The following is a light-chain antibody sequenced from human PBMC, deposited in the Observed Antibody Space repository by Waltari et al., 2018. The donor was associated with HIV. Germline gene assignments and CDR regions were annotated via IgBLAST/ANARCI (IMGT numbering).Light chain of an antibody. V-gene: IGKV1-33*01. J-gene: IGKJ4*01. CDR3: QQYDNLPLT. CDR1: QDIRYY. Sequence: DIQMTQSPSSLSASVGDRVTITCQASQDIRYYLNWYQQKPGKAPKFLIYDASNLETGVPSRFSGSGSGTDFTLTISSLQPEDIATYYCQQYDNLPLTFGGGTTVELK. CDR2: DAS.